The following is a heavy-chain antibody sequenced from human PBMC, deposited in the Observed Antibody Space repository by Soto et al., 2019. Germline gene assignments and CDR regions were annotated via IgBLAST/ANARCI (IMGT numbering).Heavy chain of an antibody. CDR2: IYHSGST. Sequence: SETLSLTCVVYGGSFSDYYWSWIRQPPGKGLEWIGEIYHSGSTNYNPSLKSRVTISVDTSNNQFSLKLSSVTAADTAVYYCARGARKRRIATFGVVSNKSYYYYGMDLWGQGTTVTVSS. J-gene: IGHJ6*02. CDR1: GGSFSDYY. D-gene: IGHD3-3*01. CDR3: ARGARKRRIATFGVVSNKSYYYYGMDL. V-gene: IGHV4-34*01.